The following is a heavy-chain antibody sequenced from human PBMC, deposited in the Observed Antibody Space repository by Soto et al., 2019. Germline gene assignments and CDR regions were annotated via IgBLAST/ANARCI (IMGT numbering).Heavy chain of an antibody. Sequence: SETLSLTCTVSGGSISSGGYYWSWIRQHPGKGLEWIGYIYYSGSTYYNPSLKSRVTISVDTSKNQFSLKLSSVTAADTAVYYCARDNYYDSTGGFDYRGQGTLVTVSS. D-gene: IGHD3-22*01. V-gene: IGHV4-31*03. CDR2: IYYSGST. CDR3: ARDNYYDSTGGFDY. CDR1: GGSISSGGYY. J-gene: IGHJ4*02.